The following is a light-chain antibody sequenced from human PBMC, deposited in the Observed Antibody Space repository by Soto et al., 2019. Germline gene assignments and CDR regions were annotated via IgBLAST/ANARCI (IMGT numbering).Light chain of an antibody. V-gene: IGKV3-15*01. CDR1: ESISSH. J-gene: IGKJ1*01. Sequence: EIVMTQSPATLSLSPGEEVTLSCRASESISSHLAWYQQRPGRSPRLLIHEASTSAAGISARFSGRGSRTEFTLTISSLQSEDCAVYYCQQYKYLWTFGQGTRVELK. CDR2: EAS. CDR3: QQYKYLWT.